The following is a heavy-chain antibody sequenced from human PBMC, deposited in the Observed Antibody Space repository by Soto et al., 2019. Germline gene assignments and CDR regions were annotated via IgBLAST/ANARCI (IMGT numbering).Heavy chain of an antibody. V-gene: IGHV3-73*01. CDR2: IRSKANSYAT. CDR1: GFTFSGSA. Sequence: GGSLRLSCAASGFTFSGSAMHWVRQASGKGLEWVGRIRSKANSYATAYAASVKGRFTISRDDSKNTLYLQINNLKTEDTGVYYCTTPDLVASGDTWGQGTMVTVSS. J-gene: IGHJ3*02. D-gene: IGHD2-8*02. CDR3: TTPDLVASGDT.